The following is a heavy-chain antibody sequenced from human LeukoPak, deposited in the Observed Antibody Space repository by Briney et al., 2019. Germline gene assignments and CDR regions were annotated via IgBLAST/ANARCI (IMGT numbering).Heavy chain of an antibody. CDR3: ARDRDGYTNDAFDI. CDR2: ISAFSGNT. Sequence: PVASVKVSCKASGYTFTNYYINWVRQAPGQGLEWMGWISAFSGNTDYAQRLQGRVTMTTDTSTSTAFMELGSLGYDDTAVYYCARDRDGYTNDAFDIWGQGTMVTVSS. V-gene: IGHV1-18*01. D-gene: IGHD5-24*01. J-gene: IGHJ3*02. CDR1: GYTFTNYY.